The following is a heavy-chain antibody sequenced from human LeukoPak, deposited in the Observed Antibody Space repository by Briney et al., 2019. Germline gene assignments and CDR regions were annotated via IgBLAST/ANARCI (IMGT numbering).Heavy chain of an antibody. CDR1: GGSISSYY. D-gene: IGHD3-3*01. V-gene: IGHV4-4*07. Sequence: KPSETLSLTCTVSGGSISSYYWSWIRQPAGKGLEWIGRIYTSGSTNYNPSLKSRVTMSVDTSKNQFSLKLSSVTAADTAVYYCARGPRITIFGVVPYYMDVWGKGTTVTVSS. CDR3: ARGPRITIFGVVPYYMDV. CDR2: IYTSGST. J-gene: IGHJ6*03.